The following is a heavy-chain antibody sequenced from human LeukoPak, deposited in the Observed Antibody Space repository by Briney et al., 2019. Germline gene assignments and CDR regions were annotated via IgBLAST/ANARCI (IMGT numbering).Heavy chain of an antibody. J-gene: IGHJ4*02. CDR1: GFTFTTYG. V-gene: IGHV3-30*19. CDR2: KSYDGSNK. Sequence: GGSLRLSCAASGFTFTTYGMHWVRQAPGKGLEWVAVKSYDGSNKYYADSVKGRFTISRDNSKNTLYLRMNSLRAEDTAVYYCASHYGDLKFDYWGQGTLVTVSS. D-gene: IGHD4-17*01. CDR3: ASHYGDLKFDY.